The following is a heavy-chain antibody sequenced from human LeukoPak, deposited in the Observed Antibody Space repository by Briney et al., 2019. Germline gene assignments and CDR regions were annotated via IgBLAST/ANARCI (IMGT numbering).Heavy chain of an antibody. V-gene: IGHV3-74*01. CDR2: INSDGSST. Sequence: PGRSLRLPCAASGFTFSSYGMHWVRQAPGKGLVWVSRINSDGSSTTYADSVKGRFTISRDNARNTLYLQMNSLRAEDTGVYYCARIASHSSSWYDGGYWGQGTLVTVSS. CDR1: GFTFSSYG. CDR3: ARIASHSSSWYDGGY. J-gene: IGHJ4*02. D-gene: IGHD6-13*01.